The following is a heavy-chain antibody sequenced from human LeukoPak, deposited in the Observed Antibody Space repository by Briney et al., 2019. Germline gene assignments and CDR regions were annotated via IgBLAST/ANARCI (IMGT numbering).Heavy chain of an antibody. CDR3: ARDSNIVVVVAATKNNWFDP. CDR1: GFTFSDYY. D-gene: IGHD2-15*01. CDR2: ISSSGSTI. J-gene: IGHJ5*02. V-gene: IGHV3-11*04. Sequence: GGSLRLSCAASGFTFSDYYMSWIRQAPGKGLEWVSYISSSGSTIYYADSVKGRFTISRDNAKNSLYLQMNSLRAEDTAVYYCARDSNIVVVVAATKNNWFDPWGQGTLVTVYS.